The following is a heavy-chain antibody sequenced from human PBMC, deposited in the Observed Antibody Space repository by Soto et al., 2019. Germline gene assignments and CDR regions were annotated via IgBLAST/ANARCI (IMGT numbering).Heavy chain of an antibody. Sequence: QLQLQESGPGLVKPSETLSLTCTVSGDSISGSHYYWGWVRQPPGKGLEWMGSIFYSGGTYYNLPLKSRVIISVDTLDNQFSLNMSSVSAADTAIYFCARSSGRWSVFDYWGQGTLVIVSS. V-gene: IGHV4-39*01. J-gene: IGHJ4*02. CDR2: IFYSGGT. D-gene: IGHD3-10*01. CDR3: ARSSGRWSVFDY. CDR1: GDSISGSHYY.